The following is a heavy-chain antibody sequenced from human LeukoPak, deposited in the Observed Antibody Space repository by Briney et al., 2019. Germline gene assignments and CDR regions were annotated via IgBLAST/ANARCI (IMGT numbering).Heavy chain of an antibody. V-gene: IGHV3-48*01. D-gene: IGHD4-11*01. Sequence: GGSLRLSCAASGFTFSSYSMNWVRQAPGKGLEWVSYISKSSSTIYYADSVKGRFTISRDNAKNSLYLQMNSLRAEDTAVYYCARATRRFDDSDTNSFDPWGQGTLVTVSS. CDR1: GFTFSSYS. CDR3: ARATRRFDDSDTNSFDP. CDR2: ISKSSSTI. J-gene: IGHJ5*02.